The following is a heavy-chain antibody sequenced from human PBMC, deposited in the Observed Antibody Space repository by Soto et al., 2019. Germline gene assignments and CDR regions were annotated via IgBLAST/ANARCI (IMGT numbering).Heavy chain of an antibody. J-gene: IGHJ6*02. CDR2: IIPIFGTA. CDR3: AKALTTGIYYYCGMDV. Sequence: QVQLVQSGAEVKKPGSSVKVPCKASGGTLSSYAISWVRQAPGQGLEWMGGIIPIFGTANYAQKFQGRVKITADKSTSTAYMELSSQRSEDTAVYYCAKALTTGIYYYCGMDVWGQGTTVTVSS. CDR1: GGTLSSYA. D-gene: IGHD3-10*01. V-gene: IGHV1-69*14.